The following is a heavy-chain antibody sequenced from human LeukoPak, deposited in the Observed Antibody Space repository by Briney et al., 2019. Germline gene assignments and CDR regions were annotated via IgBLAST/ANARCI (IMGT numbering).Heavy chain of an antibody. Sequence: GGSLRLSCAASGFTFSGSAMTWVRQAPGKGLEWVSVISYSGANTYYAGSVKGRFTISRDDAKNMLYLQMLSLRVEDKAVYYCAKDLQGSYWGQGTLVTVSS. V-gene: IGHV3-23*01. CDR2: ISYSGANT. J-gene: IGHJ4*02. CDR3: AKDLQGSY. CDR1: GFTFSGSA.